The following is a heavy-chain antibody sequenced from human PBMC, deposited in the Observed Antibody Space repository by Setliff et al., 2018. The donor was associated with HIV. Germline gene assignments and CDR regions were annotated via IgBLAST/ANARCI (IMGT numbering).Heavy chain of an antibody. J-gene: IGHJ4*02. CDR3: AGQYGDYALDY. CDR1: GGSFGAHY. CDR2: VDHTGST. D-gene: IGHD4-17*01. V-gene: IGHV4-34*01. Sequence: PSETLSLTCAVYGGSFGAHYWSWIRQSPGKGLEWIGEVDHTGSTNISPSLKSRVALSVDASKRHFSLKLTPVTAADTAVYFCAGQYGDYALDYWGQGTLVTVSS.